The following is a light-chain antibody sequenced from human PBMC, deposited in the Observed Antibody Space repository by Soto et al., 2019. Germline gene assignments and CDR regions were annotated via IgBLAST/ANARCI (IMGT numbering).Light chain of an antibody. Sequence: DIQMTQSPSSLSASVGDRVTITCRASQSITSHLNWYQQKSGKAPNLLIYAASSLHSGVPSRFSGSGSGTDFSLTISSLQPEDSATYYCQQSYDTTTFGQGTRLESK. CDR3: QQSYDTTT. CDR1: QSITSH. CDR2: AAS. V-gene: IGKV1-39*01. J-gene: IGKJ5*01.